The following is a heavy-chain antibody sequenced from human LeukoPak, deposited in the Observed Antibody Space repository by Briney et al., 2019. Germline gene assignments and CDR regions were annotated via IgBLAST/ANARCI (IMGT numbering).Heavy chain of an antibody. CDR2: TSIYNGKT. J-gene: IGHJ5*02. CDR1: GGTFSSYA. D-gene: IGHD2-21*02. CDR3: ARVCHIVVVTAEGGWFDP. V-gene: IGHV1-18*01. Sequence: ASVKVSCKASGGTFSSYAIGWVRQAPGHGLEWVGWTSIYNGKTYYTQRFQDRVSMTTDTSTSTVYMELRSLRSDDTAVYYCARVCHIVVVTAEGGWFDPWGQGTLVTVSS.